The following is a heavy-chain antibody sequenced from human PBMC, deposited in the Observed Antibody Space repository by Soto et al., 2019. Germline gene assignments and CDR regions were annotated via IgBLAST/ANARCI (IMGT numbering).Heavy chain of an antibody. Sequence: QVQLQESGPGLVKPSQTLSLTCTVSGGSISSGGYYWSWIRQHPGKGLEWIGYIYYSGSTYYNPSLKSRVTIAVDTSKNQFSLKLSSVTAADTAVYYCERDVGGATLHPFDYWGQGTLVTVSS. V-gene: IGHV4-31*03. CDR1: GGSISSGGYY. CDR2: IYYSGST. D-gene: IGHD1-26*01. J-gene: IGHJ4*02. CDR3: ERDVGGATLHPFDY.